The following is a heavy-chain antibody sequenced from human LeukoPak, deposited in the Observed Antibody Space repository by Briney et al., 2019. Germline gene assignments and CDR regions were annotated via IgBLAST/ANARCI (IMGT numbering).Heavy chain of an antibody. D-gene: IGHD3-10*01. CDR1: GFTFGSYV. J-gene: IGHJ6*02. V-gene: IGHV3-30-3*01. CDR2: ISYDGSNK. Sequence: PGGSLRLSCAASGFTFGSYVIHWVRQAPGKGLEWVAMISYDGSNKYYAGSVKGRFTISRDNSKNTLYLQMNSLETEDTAVYYCAKDYYGSGSSSCGMDVWGQGTTVTVSS. CDR3: AKDYYGSGSSSCGMDV.